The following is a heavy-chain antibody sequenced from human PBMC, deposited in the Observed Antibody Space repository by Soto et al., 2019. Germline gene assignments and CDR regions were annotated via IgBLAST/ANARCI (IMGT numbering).Heavy chain of an antibody. J-gene: IGHJ3*02. CDR3: ARSSMILPQNGAFDI. V-gene: IGHV4-59*01. CDR1: GGSISSYY. CDR2: IYYSGST. Sequence: SETLSLTCTVSGGSISSYYCSWIRQPPGKGLEWIGYIYYSGSTTYNPSLKSRVTIPVDTSKNQFSLKLSSVTAADTAVDYCARSSMILPQNGAFDIWGQGTMVTVSS. D-gene: IGHD3-16*01.